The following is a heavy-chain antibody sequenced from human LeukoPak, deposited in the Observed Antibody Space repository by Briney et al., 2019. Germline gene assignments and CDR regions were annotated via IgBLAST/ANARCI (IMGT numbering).Heavy chain of an antibody. D-gene: IGHD2-15*01. CDR2: ISTYNANS. Sequence: ASVKVSCKTSGYSFTSYGISWVRQAPGQGLEWMGWISTYNANSNYAQKLQGRVTMTTDTSTSTAYMELRSLRSDDTAVYYCARQTGIVGAPFDPWGQGTLVTVSS. J-gene: IGHJ5*02. V-gene: IGHV1-18*01. CDR1: GYSFTSYG. CDR3: ARQTGIVGAPFDP.